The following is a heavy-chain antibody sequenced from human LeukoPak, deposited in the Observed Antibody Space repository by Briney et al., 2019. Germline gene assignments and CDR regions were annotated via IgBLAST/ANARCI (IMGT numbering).Heavy chain of an antibody. CDR2: INTNTGNP. Sequence: ASVKVSCKASGYTFTSYAMNWVRQAPGQGLEWMGWINTNTGNPTYAQGFTGRFVFSLDTSVSTAYLQISSLKAEDTAVYYCANRVVVTASDAFDIWGQGTMVTVSS. D-gene: IGHD2-21*02. CDR3: ANRVVVTASDAFDI. V-gene: IGHV7-4-1*02. CDR1: GYTFTSYA. J-gene: IGHJ3*02.